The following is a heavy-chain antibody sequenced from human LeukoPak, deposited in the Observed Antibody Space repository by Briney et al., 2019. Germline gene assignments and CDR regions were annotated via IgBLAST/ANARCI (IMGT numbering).Heavy chain of an antibody. CDR2: IYTSLST. CDR1: GGSISSGSYY. J-gene: IGHJ4*02. V-gene: IGHV4-61*02. Sequence: SETLSLTCTVSGGSISSGSYYSSSIRQPAGTGLEWIWRIYTSLSTNYNPSRKHRLTIAVDTPKSHFYLQLRPVTAADTAVYYCAREGYGYDDYWGQGTLVTFSS. CDR3: AREGYGYDDY. D-gene: IGHD5-18*01.